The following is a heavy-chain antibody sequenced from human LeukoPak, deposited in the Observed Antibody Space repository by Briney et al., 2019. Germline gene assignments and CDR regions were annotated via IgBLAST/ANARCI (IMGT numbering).Heavy chain of an antibody. Sequence: PGGSLRLSCAASGFTFSSYGMHWVRQAPGKGLEWVAVISYDGSNKYYADSVKGRFTISRDNSKNTLYLQMNSLRAEDTAVYYCAKEYGSGRYYFDYWGQGTLVTVSS. CDR1: GFTFSSYG. J-gene: IGHJ4*02. CDR2: ISYDGSNK. CDR3: AKEYGSGRYYFDY. D-gene: IGHD3-10*01. V-gene: IGHV3-30*18.